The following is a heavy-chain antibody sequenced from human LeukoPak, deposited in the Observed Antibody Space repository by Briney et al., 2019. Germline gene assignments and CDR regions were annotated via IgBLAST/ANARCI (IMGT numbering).Heavy chain of an antibody. V-gene: IGHV3-33*06. CDR3: AKDRSAYYYDSSGPKDY. Sequence: GGSLRLSCAASGFTFSSYGMHWVRQAPGKGLEWVAVIWYDGSNKYYADSVKGRFTISRDNSKNTLYLQMNSLRAKDTAVYYCAKDRSAYYYDSSGPKDYWGQGTLVTVSS. D-gene: IGHD3-22*01. J-gene: IGHJ4*02. CDR1: GFTFSSYG. CDR2: IWYDGSNK.